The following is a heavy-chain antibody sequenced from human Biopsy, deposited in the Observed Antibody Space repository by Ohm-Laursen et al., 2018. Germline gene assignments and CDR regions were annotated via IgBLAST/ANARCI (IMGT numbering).Heavy chain of an antibody. J-gene: IGHJ5*02. CDR1: GYTFGNYG. D-gene: IGHD1-26*01. CDR3: ARGEGSSWFDP. Sequence: SVKVSCKASGYTFGNYGVTWVRQAPGQGLEWMGGIIPIPNVATYAQKFQGRITITADESTSTAYMELSSLTSDDTAVYFCARGEGSSWFDPWGHGTLVTVSS. CDR2: IIPIPNVA. V-gene: IGHV1-69*10.